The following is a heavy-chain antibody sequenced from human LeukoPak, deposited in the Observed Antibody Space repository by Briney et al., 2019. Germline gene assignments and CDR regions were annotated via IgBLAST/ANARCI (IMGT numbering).Heavy chain of an antibody. Sequence: SETLSLTCTVSGGSISSYYWSWIRQPAGKGLEWIGRIYTSGSTNYNPSLKSRVTISVDTSKNQFSLKLSSVTAADTAVYYCARVPVGGRYCSSTSCYARGYFDYWGQGTLVTVSS. CDR3: ARVPVGGRYCSSTSCYARGYFDY. CDR1: GGSISSYY. D-gene: IGHD2-2*01. CDR2: IYTSGST. J-gene: IGHJ4*02. V-gene: IGHV4-4*07.